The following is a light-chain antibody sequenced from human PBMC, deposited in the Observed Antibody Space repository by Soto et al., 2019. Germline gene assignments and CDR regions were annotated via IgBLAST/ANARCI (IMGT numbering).Light chain of an antibody. J-gene: IGLJ1*01. CDR1: SSDVGGYNY. Sequence: QSALTQPASVSGSPGQSIIISCTGTSSDVGGYNYVSWYQQHPGKAPKLMIYEVSNRPSGVSNRFSGSKSGNTASLTISGLQAEDEADYYCSSYTSSSTLVFGTGTKLTVL. V-gene: IGLV2-14*01. CDR3: SSYTSSSTLV. CDR2: EVS.